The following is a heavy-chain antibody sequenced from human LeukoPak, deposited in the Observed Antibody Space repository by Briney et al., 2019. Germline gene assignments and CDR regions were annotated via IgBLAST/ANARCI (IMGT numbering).Heavy chain of an antibody. V-gene: IGHV3-74*01. CDR1: EFTFSSYW. J-gene: IGHJ4*02. CDR3: ARGRPHGNDY. D-gene: IGHD4-23*01. Sequence: GGSLRLSCAASEFTFSSYWMNWVRQAPGEGLVWVSRIASDGSSTTYADSVKGRFSISRDNAKNTLYLQMNSLRVEDTAVYYCARGRPHGNDYWGQGTLVTVSS. CDR2: IASDGSST.